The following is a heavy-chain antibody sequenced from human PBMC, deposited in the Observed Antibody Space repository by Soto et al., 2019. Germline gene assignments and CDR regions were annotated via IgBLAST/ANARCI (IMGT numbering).Heavy chain of an antibody. Sequence: EVQLLESGGGLVQPGGSLRLSCAASGFTFSSYAMSWVRQAPGKGLEWVSAISGSGGSTYYADSVKGRFTISRDNSKNTLYLQMNSLRAEDTAVYYCAKDREDIVVVVAATLDYRGQGTLVTVSS. CDR3: AKDREDIVVVVAATLDY. CDR1: GFTFSSYA. V-gene: IGHV3-23*01. J-gene: IGHJ4*02. CDR2: ISGSGGST. D-gene: IGHD2-15*01.